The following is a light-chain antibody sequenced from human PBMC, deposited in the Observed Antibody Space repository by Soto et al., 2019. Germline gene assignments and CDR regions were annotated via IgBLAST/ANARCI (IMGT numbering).Light chain of an antibody. CDR2: DVS. CDR3: SSYTSSSALV. CDR1: SSDVGGYNY. Sequence: QSVLTQPASVSGSPGQSITISCTGTSSDVGGYNYVSWYQQHPGKAPKLMIYDVSNRPSGVSNRFSGSKSGNTACPTISRRHAEDDGDYYCSSYTSSSALVFGGGTKLTVL. J-gene: IGLJ2*01. V-gene: IGLV2-14*01.